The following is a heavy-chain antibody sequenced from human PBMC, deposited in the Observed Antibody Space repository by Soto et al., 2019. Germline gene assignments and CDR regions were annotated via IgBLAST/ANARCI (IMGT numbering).Heavy chain of an antibody. Sequence: GASVKVSCKASGYTFPNYGITWVRQAPGQGLEWMGWISAYKTNIKYAQKFQGRVTLTTDTSTSTAYMELSRLRSDDTAVYYCARDRKVRGVRPFYGMDVWGQGTTVTVSS. J-gene: IGHJ6*02. V-gene: IGHV1-18*01. D-gene: IGHD3-10*01. CDR2: ISAYKTNI. CDR1: GYTFPNYG. CDR3: ARDRKVRGVRPFYGMDV.